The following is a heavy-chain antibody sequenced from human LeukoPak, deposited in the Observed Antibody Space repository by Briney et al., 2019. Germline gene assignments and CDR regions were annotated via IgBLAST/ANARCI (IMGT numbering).Heavy chain of an antibody. CDR2: IAPSDSYT. CDR3: VRQPPGVYDTTQNWFDP. CDR1: GYSFPSHW. J-gene: IGHJ5*02. D-gene: IGHD3-22*01. V-gene: IGHV5-10-1*01. Sequence: GESLRISCKVSGYSFPSHWITWVRQVPGKGLEWMGRIAPSDSYTNYNPSFEGHVTMSVEKSITTVYLQWSSLKASDTAMYYCVRQPPGVYDTTQNWFDPWGQGTLIIVSS.